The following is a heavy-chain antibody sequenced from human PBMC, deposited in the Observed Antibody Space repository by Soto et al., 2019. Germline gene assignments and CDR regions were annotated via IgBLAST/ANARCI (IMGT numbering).Heavy chain of an antibody. CDR2: IRSGSSYI. CDR3: ASGGGGSYDAIDY. Sequence: EVQLVESGGGLVKPGGSLRLSCAASGFTFNSYSMNWVRQAPGKGLEWVSCIRSGSSYIYYADSVKGRFTISIDNAKNAVYLQMNSMRDDDTAVYYCASGGGGSYDAIDYWCQGTLVTVSS. CDR1: GFTFNSYS. V-gene: IGHV3-21*01. J-gene: IGHJ4*02. D-gene: IGHD1-26*01.